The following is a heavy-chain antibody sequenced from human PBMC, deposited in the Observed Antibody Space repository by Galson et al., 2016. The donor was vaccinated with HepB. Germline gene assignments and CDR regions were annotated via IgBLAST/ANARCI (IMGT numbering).Heavy chain of an antibody. Sequence: QSGAEVKKPGESLQISCKGSRYTFSDYWIGWVRQMPGKGLEWMGIIYPSDSDTRYRPSFQGQVTISADKSISTVYLQWSSLKASDTAMYYCARQGQHNYYYYMDVWGKGTTVTVSS. J-gene: IGHJ6*03. CDR2: IYPSDSDT. CDR3: ARQGQHNYYYYMDV. CDR1: RYTFSDYW. V-gene: IGHV5-51*01. D-gene: IGHD1-1*01.